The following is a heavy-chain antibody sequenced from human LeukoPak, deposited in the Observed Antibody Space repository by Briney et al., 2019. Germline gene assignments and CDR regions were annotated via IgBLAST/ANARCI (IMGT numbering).Heavy chain of an antibody. CDR1: GYTFTSYD. V-gene: IGHV1-2*02. CDR3: ARDLSASAALDY. Sequence: ASVKVSCKASGYTFTSYDINWVRQATGQGFEWMGWINPNSGGTNYAQKFQGRVTMTRDTSISTAYMELSRLRSDDTAVYYCARDLSASAALDYWGQGTLVTVSS. CDR2: INPNSGGT. J-gene: IGHJ4*02. D-gene: IGHD6-6*01.